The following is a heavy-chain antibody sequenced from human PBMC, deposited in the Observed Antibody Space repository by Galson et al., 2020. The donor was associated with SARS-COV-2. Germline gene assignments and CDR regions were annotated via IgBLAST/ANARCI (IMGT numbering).Heavy chain of an antibody. Sequence: GESLKISCAASGFTFSSYAMSWVRQAPGKGLEWVSAISGSGGSTYYADSVKGRFTISRDNSKNTLYLQMNSLRAEDTAVYYCAADQYYYDSSGYWGQGTLVTVSS. J-gene: IGHJ4*02. CDR1: GFTFSSYA. CDR3: AADQYYYDSSGY. CDR2: ISGSGGST. D-gene: IGHD3-22*01. V-gene: IGHV3-23*01.